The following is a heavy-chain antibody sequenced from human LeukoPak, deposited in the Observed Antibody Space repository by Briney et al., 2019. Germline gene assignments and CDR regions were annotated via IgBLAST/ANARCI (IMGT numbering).Heavy chain of an antibody. CDR1: GFTFSSYS. D-gene: IGHD5-12*01. V-gene: IGHV3-21*01. J-gene: IGHJ6*03. CDR3: ARDGKSGYSGYDMGYMDV. Sequence: GGSLRLSCAASGFTFSSYSMNWVRQAPGKGLEGVSSISSSSSYIYYADSVRGRFTISRDNAKNSLYLQMNRLRAEDTAVYYCARDGKSGYSGYDMGYMDVWGKGATVTVSS. CDR2: ISSSSSYI.